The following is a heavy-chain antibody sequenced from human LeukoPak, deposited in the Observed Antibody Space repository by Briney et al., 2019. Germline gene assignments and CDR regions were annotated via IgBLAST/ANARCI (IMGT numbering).Heavy chain of an antibody. CDR2: ISSSGNTI. Sequence: PGGSLRLSCAASGFTFSDYYMSWIRQAPGKGLEWVSYISSSGNTIYYADSVKGRFTISRDNAKNSLYLQMNSLRAEDTAVYYCAREGYSSSWYPSYYFDYWGQGTPVTVSS. CDR3: AREGYSSSWYPSYYFDY. V-gene: IGHV3-11*04. J-gene: IGHJ4*02. D-gene: IGHD6-13*01. CDR1: GFTFSDYY.